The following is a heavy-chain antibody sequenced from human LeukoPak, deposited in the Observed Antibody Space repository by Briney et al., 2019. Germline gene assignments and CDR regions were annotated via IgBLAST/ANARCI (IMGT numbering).Heavy chain of an antibody. CDR3: AIGGDSTTSCYRCFNY. V-gene: IGHV5-51*01. CDR2: IYPDDSDT. J-gene: IGHJ4*02. CDR1: GYSFRNYW. Sequence: GESLKISCKGFGYSFRNYWIGWVRQMPGKGLEWMGIIYPDDSDTRYSPSFQGQVTTSADKSISTAYLQWSSLKASDTAIYYCAIGGDSTTSCYRCFNYWGQGTLVTVSS. D-gene: IGHD2-2*02.